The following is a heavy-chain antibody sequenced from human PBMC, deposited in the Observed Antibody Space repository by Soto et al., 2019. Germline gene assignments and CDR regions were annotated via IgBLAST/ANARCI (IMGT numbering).Heavy chain of an antibody. CDR2: IYTSGST. J-gene: IGHJ3*02. Sequence: SETLSLTCTVAGGSISTYYCCWIRQPAGKGLEWIGRIYTSGSTNYNPSLKSRVTMSVDTSRNQFSLKLSSVTAADPAVYYCARGLGVAKDVFDIWGQGTMVTVSS. D-gene: IGHD5-12*01. CDR1: GGSISTYY. CDR3: ARGLGVAKDVFDI. V-gene: IGHV4-4*07.